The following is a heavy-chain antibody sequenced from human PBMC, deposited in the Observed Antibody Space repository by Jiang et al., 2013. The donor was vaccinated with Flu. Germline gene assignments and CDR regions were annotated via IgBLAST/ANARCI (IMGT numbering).Heavy chain of an antibody. J-gene: IGHJ3*01. V-gene: IGHV6-1*01. CDR2: TYYRSRWHT. Sequence: SQTLSLEPGVISGDSVSSNSAAWNWIRQSPSRGLEWLGRTYYRSRWHTDYAVSAKGRITMKVDTSKNQFSLQLSSVTPEDTALYYCVRGASDRRAFDVWGQGTSGHRLF. D-gene: IGHD3-16*02. CDR1: GDSVSSNSAA. CDR3: VRGASDRRAFDV.